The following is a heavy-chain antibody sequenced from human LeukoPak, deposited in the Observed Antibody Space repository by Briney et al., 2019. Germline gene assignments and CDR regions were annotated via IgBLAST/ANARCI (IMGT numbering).Heavy chain of an antibody. V-gene: IGHV4-39*01. Sequence: PSETLSLTCTVSGGSISSSSYYSGWIRPPPGKGLEWIGSIYYSGSTYYNPSLKSRVTISVDTSQNQFSLKLSSVTAADTAVYYCAIALLGVISFDYWGQGTLVTVSS. CDR3: AIALLGVISFDY. J-gene: IGHJ4*02. CDR1: GGSISSSSYY. D-gene: IGHD3-16*02. CDR2: IYYSGST.